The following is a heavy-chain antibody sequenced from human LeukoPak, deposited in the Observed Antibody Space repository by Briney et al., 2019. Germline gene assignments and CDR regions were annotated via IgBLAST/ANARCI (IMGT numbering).Heavy chain of an antibody. D-gene: IGHD2-21*02. CDR1: GFTFSGYS. CDR2: ISSSSSTI. J-gene: IGHJ3*02. Sequence: GGSLRLSSAASGFTFSGYSMNCVRQTPGRGLGWVSYISSSSSTIYYADSVKGRFTISRDNAKNSLYLQMNSLRAEDTAVYYCARAGGDYYYDAFDIWGQGTMVTVSS. V-gene: IGHV3-48*01. CDR3: ARAGGDYYYDAFDI.